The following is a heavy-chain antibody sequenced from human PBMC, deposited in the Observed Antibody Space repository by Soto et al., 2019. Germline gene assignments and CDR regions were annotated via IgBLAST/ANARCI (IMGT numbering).Heavy chain of an antibody. CDR3: AREVQVHTPAFVY. CDR2: ISPMFGAA. CDR1: GGTFNTYA. J-gene: IGHJ4*02. D-gene: IGHD3-10*01. Sequence: QVQLVQSGAEMKKPGSSVKVSCQSSGGTFNTYAMNWVRQAPGQGPEWMGDISPMFGAAYYAPKFQGRVTSTADESTGTSYMQLGSLTSEDTALYFCAREVQVHTPAFVYWGQGTLVTVSS. V-gene: IGHV1-69*19.